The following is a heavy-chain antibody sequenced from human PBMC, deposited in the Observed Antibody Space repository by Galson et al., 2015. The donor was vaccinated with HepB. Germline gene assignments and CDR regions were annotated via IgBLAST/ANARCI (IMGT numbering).Heavy chain of an antibody. J-gene: IGHJ4*02. CDR2: INTGNGNT. V-gene: IGHV1-3*04. CDR3: ARDPSFNWGSY. CDR1: GYTFTTYT. Sequence: SVKVSCKASGYTFTTYTMHWVRQAPGQRLEWMGWINTGNGNTKYSQKSQDRLILTRDTSASTAYMELTSLRSEDTAVYYCARDPSFNWGSYWGQGTLVTVSS. D-gene: IGHD7-27*01.